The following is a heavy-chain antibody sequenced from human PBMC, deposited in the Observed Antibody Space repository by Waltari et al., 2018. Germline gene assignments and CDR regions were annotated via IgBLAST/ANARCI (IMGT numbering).Heavy chain of an antibody. D-gene: IGHD2-21*02. CDR2: VNPKDGGT. J-gene: IGHJ4*02. Sequence: LVQSGAEVMKPGASVQVSCKASRDAVTEHYIHWVRQAPGQGLEWMGWVNPKDGGTNCAKSFAGRITVTGDSSISTAYMEFSGLTSGDTAVYFCAREYCGGDCRLFDYWGQGTLVTVSS. V-gene: IGHV1-2*02. CDR1: RDAVTEHY. CDR3: AREYCGGDCRLFDY.